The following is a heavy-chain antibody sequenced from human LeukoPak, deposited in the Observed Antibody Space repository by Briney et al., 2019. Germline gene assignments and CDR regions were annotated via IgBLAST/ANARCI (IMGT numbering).Heavy chain of an antibody. D-gene: IGHD3-22*01. Sequence: PQTLSLTCAVSGGSIISGGYYWSWIRQHPGKGLEWIGYIYYSGSTYYDPSLKSRVTISVDTSKNQFSLKLSSVTAADTAVYYCAREGRYYDSSGYYLYSFDYWGQGTLVTVSS. CDR2: IYYSGST. CDR1: GGSIISGGYY. J-gene: IGHJ4*02. V-gene: IGHV4-31*11. CDR3: AREGRYYDSSGYYLYSFDY.